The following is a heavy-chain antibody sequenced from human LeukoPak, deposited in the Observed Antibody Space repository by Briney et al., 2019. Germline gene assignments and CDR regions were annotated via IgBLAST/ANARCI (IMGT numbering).Heavy chain of an antibody. D-gene: IGHD5-24*01. J-gene: IGHJ6*03. Sequence: PSETLSLTCTVSAGSIGSGNFYCNWLRQHPGRGLEWISYIYDTGITYYNPSLKSRVTISADTSKKQVSLNLRSVTAADTAVYRCARGRDDYNDAPPPYYYYMDVWGKGTTVTVSS. CDR2: IYDTGIT. CDR1: AGSIGSGNFY. CDR3: ARGRDDYNDAPPPYYYYMDV. V-gene: IGHV4-31*03.